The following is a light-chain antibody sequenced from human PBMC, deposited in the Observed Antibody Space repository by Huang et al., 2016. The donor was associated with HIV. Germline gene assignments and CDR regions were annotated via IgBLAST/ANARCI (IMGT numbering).Light chain of an antibody. CDR1: RSVSTN. V-gene: IGKV3-15*01. CDR3: HQYNNWLLS. Sequence: EILMTQSPATLSVSPGKRVTLSCRANRSVSTNLAWYKQRPGQAPRLLIYGSSTRAPGIPARFSGSGSGTDFSLTISSLQSEDFAVYYCHQYNNWLLSFGGGTRVDI. J-gene: IGKJ4*01. CDR2: GSS.